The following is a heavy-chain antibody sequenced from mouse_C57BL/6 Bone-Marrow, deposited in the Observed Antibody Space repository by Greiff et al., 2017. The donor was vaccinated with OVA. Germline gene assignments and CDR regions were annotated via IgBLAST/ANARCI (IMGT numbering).Heavy chain of an antibody. CDR2: IYPGSGST. CDR3: ARDDYEPAWFAY. D-gene: IGHD2-4*01. Sequence: VQLQQPGAELVKPGASVKMSCKASGYTFTSYWITWVKQRPGQGLEWIGDIYPGSGSTNYNEKFKSKATLTVDTSSSTAYMQLSSLTSEDSAVYYCARDDYEPAWFAYWGQGTLVTVSA. CDR1: GYTFTSYW. V-gene: IGHV1-55*01. J-gene: IGHJ3*01.